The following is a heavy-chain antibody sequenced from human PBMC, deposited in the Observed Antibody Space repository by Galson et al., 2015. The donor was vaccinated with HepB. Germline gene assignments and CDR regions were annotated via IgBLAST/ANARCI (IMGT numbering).Heavy chain of an antibody. Sequence: QSGAEVKKPGESLKISCKGSGYSFIIYWIGWVRQMPGKGLEWMGIIYPGDSDTSYSPSFQGQVTISADKSTSTAYLQWSSLKASDTAMYYCARLESFYYGSGSYYPPALYFDYWGQGTLVTVSS. CDR1: GYSFIIYW. CDR3: ARLESFYYGSGSYYPPALYFDY. J-gene: IGHJ4*02. CDR2: IYPGDSDT. D-gene: IGHD3-10*01. V-gene: IGHV5-51*01.